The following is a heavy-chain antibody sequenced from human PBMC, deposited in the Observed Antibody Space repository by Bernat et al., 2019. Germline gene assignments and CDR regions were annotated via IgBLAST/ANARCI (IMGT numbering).Heavy chain of an antibody. CDR2: IRSKAYGGTT. CDR3: SREWAFDI. CDR1: GFTFGDYA. J-gene: IGHJ3*02. Sequence: EVQLVESGGGLVQPGRSLRLSCTASGFTFGDYAMSWVRQAPGKGLEWVGFIRSKAYGGTTEYAASVKGRFTISRDDSKSIAYLQMNSLKTEDTAVYYWSREWAFDIWGQGTMVTVSS. V-gene: IGHV3-49*04.